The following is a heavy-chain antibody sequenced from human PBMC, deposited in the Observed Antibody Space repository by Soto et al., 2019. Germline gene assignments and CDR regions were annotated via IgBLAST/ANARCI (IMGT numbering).Heavy chain of an antibody. V-gene: IGHV3-7*03. J-gene: IGHJ4*02. D-gene: IGHD2-2*01. CDR2: IKQDGSEK. CDR1: GFTFRNYG. Sequence: GSLRLSCAASGFTFRNYGMSWVRQAPGKGLEWVANIKQDGSEKYYVDSVKGRFSISRDNAKNSLFLQLNSLRAEDTAVYYCARSPFCSSSGCYLGDYWGQGALVTVSS. CDR3: ARSPFCSSSGCYLGDY.